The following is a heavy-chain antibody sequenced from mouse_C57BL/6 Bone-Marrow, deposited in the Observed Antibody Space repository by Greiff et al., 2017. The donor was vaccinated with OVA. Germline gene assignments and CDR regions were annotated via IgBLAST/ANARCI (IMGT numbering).Heavy chain of an antibody. V-gene: IGHV1-58*01. CDR1: GYTFTSYG. CDR2: IYIGNGYT. J-gene: IGHJ2*01. CDR3: APYYYGSSVSFDY. Sequence: VKLQESGAELVRPGSSVKMSCKTSGYTFTSYGINWVKQRPGQGLEWIGYIYIGNGYTEYNEKFKGKATLTSDTSSSTAYMQLSSLTSEDSAIYFCAPYYYGSSVSFDYWGQGTTLTVSS. D-gene: IGHD1-1*01.